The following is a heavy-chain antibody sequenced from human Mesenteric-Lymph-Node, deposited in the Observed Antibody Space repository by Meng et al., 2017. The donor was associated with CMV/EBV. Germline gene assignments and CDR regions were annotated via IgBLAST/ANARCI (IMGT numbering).Heavy chain of an antibody. J-gene: IGHJ4*02. CDR3: ARALLNHGPPNY. CDR2: ISYDGSNK. D-gene: IGHD1-14*01. V-gene: IGHV3-30*19. CDR1: GFTFSRYG. Sequence: GGSLRLSCAASGFTFSRYGIHWVRQAPGRGLEWVAVISYDGSNKYYADSVKGRFTISRDNSKNTLYLQMNSLRAEDTAVYYCARALLNHGPPNYWGQGTLVTVSS.